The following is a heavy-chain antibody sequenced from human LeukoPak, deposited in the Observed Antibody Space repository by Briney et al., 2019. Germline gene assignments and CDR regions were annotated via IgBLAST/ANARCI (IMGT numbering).Heavy chain of an antibody. V-gene: IGHV3-23*01. CDR3: AKIADTIITRPCDY. CDR2: ISGSGTNT. Sequence: GGSLRLSCAVSGFTAMSWVRQAPGKGLEWVSGISGSGTNTYYADSVKSRFTISRDNSKNTLYLQMNSLRVDDTAVYYCAKIADTIITRPCDYWGQGTLVTVSS. D-gene: IGHD6-6*01. J-gene: IGHJ4*02. CDR1: GFTA.